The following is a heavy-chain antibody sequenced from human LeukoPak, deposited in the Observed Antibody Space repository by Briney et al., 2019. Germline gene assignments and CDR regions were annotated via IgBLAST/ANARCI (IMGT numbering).Heavy chain of an antibody. D-gene: IGHD2-2*01. J-gene: IGHJ4*02. CDR3: ARGKDRELLSSEWLFDY. V-gene: IGHV1-8*01. CDR2: MNPNSGKT. Sequence: GASGKVSCTASGYTFTSYDINWGRQATGQGLEWMGWMNPNSGKTGYAQKFQGRVTMTRNTSISTAYMELRSLRSEETAVYYCARGKDRELLSSEWLFDYWGQGTLVTVSS. CDR1: GYTFTSYD.